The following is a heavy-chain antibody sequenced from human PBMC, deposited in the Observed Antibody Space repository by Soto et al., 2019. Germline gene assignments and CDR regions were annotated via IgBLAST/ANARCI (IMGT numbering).Heavy chain of an antibody. CDR3: GRVPYCGGDCYYFDY. CDR2: IIPYNGTA. CDR1: GYTFTSYG. D-gene: IGHD2-21*02. J-gene: IGHJ4*02. V-gene: IGHV1-18*01. Sequence: ASVKVSCKASGYTFTSYGISWVRQAPGQGLEWMGWIIPYNGTANYAQKLQGRVTITADKSTSTAYMELSSLRSEDTAVYYCGRVPYCGGDCYYFDYWGQGTLVTVSS.